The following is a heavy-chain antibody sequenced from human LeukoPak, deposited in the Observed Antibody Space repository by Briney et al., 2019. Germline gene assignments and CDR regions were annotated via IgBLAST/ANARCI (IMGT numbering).Heavy chain of an antibody. CDR2: MNTKSGNK. V-gene: IGHV1-8*03. CDR3: ARGRSRHFDY. Sequence: GAVKVSCKASGYTFTNYDIKWVGQAAGEGLEGMGWMNTKSGNKDYAQKFQGRVTITRKNAIRTAHMDLSSLRSEDTAVYYCARGRSRHFDYWGQGTLVTVSS. CDR1: GYTFTNYD. J-gene: IGHJ4*02.